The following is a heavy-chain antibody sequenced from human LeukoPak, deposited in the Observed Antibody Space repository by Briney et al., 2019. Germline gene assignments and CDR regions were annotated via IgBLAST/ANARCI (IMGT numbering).Heavy chain of an antibody. V-gene: IGHV4-38-2*01. CDR1: GYSISSGYY. J-gene: IGHJ6*03. CDR2: IYHSGST. D-gene: IGHD3-16*01. CDR3: ARSWDYYYYYMDV. Sequence: PSETLSLTCAVSGYSISSGYYWGWIRQPPGKGLEWIGSIYHSGSTYYNPSLKSRVTISVDTSKNQFSLKLSSVTAADTAVYYCARSWDYYYYYMDVWGKGTTVTVSS.